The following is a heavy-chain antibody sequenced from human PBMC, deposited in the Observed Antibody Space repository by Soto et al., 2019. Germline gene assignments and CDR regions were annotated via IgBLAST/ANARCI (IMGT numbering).Heavy chain of an antibody. CDR2: IKSDGSEK. Sequence: PGGSLRLSCAASGFTFSTYWMSWVRQAPGKGLEWVANIKSDGSEKYYVESVKGRFTISRDNAKNSVFLQMNSLRAEDTAIYYCMRAHPINCGQGTLVTAPQ. D-gene: IGHD1-20*01. CDR3: MRAHPIN. V-gene: IGHV3-7*01. J-gene: IGHJ4*01. CDR1: GFTFSTYW.